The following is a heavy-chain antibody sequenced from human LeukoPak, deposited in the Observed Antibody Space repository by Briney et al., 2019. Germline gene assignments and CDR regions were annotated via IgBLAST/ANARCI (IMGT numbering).Heavy chain of an antibody. CDR1: GYTFTGYY. Sequence: ASVKVSCKAFGYTFTGYYMHWVRQAPGQGLEWMGWINPNSGGTNYAQKFQGRVTMTRDTSISTAYMELSRLRSDDTAVYYCARAASIAARYYYYYGMDVWGQGTTVTVSS. J-gene: IGHJ6*02. CDR3: ARAASIAARYYYYYGMDV. D-gene: IGHD6-6*01. CDR2: INPNSGGT. V-gene: IGHV1-2*02.